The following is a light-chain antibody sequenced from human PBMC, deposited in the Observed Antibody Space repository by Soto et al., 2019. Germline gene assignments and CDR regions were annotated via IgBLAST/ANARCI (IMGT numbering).Light chain of an antibody. V-gene: IGKV1-39*01. J-gene: IGKJ4*01. CDR3: QQTYVAPVT. CDR1: QNIKSF. Sequence: DIQMTQSPSSLSASVGERVTITCRASQNIKSFLNWYQQKPGKAPKLLIYATSSVQSGVPARFSGGRSGTDFNLSISSLQPEDFATYYCQQTYVAPVTFGGGTKVEI. CDR2: ATS.